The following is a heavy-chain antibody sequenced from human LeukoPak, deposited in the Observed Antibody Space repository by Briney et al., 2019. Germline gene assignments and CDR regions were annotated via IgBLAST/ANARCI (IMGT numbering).Heavy chain of an antibody. J-gene: IGHJ4*02. Sequence: GGSLRLSCAASGCTFSHFGMHWARQAPGKGLEWVAFIRADGSGRYYADSVNGRFTISRDNTWTTVFLQMTSLTPEDSGVYYCAKDPNKLLTLDHWGQGTLVTVSS. D-gene: IGHD2-21*02. CDR1: GCTFSHFG. CDR3: AKDPNKLLTLDH. V-gene: IGHV3-30*02. CDR2: IRADGSGR.